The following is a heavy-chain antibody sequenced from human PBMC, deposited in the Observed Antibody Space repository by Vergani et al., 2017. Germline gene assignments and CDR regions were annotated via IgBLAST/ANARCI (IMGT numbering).Heavy chain of an antibody. J-gene: IGHJ4*02. Sequence: QVQLVQSGAEVKKPGASVKVSCKASGYTFTRYGISWVRQAPGQGLEWMGWISAYNGNTNYAQKLQGRVTMTTDTSTSPAYMELRCLMSDDTAVYYCAKLDWNYGGGFDYWGQGTLVTVSS. V-gene: IGHV1-18*01. CDR1: GYTFTRYG. CDR3: AKLDWNYGGGFDY. CDR2: ISAYNGNT. D-gene: IGHD1-7*01.